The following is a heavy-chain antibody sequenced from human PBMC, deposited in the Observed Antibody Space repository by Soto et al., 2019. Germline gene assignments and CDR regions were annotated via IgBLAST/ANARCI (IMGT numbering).Heavy chain of an antibody. CDR1: GGTFSSYA. Sequence: SVKVSCKASGGTFSSYAISWVRQAPGQGLEWMGGIIPIFGTANYAQKFQGRVTITADESTSTAYMELSSLRSEDTAVYYCARDRTLAKGFDPWGQGTLVTVSS. CDR3: ARDRTLAKGFDP. V-gene: IGHV1-69*13. CDR2: IIPIFGTA. J-gene: IGHJ5*02.